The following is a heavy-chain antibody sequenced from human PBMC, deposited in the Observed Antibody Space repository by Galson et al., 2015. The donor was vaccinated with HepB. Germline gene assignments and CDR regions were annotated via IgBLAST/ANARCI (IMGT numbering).Heavy chain of an antibody. Sequence: SVKVSCKASGGTFSSYAISWVRQAPGQGLEWMGRIIPILGIANYAQKFQGRVTITADKSTSTAYMELSSLRSEDTAVYYCARDWLYYYDNSGYSVFQHWGQGTLVTVSS. CDR3: ARDWLYYYDNSGYSVFQH. D-gene: IGHD3-22*01. CDR1: GGTFSSYA. V-gene: IGHV1-69*04. J-gene: IGHJ1*01. CDR2: IIPILGIA.